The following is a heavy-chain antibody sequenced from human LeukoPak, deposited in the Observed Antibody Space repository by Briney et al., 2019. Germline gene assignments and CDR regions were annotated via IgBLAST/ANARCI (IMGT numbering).Heavy chain of an antibody. D-gene: IGHD3-3*01. CDR3: ARLPYYDFWSGTPNYYMDV. Sequence: GGSLRLSCAASGFTFSSYWMSWVRQAPGKGLEWVANIKQDGSEKYYVDSVKGRFTISRDNAKNSLYLQMNSLRAEDTAVYYCARLPYYDFWSGTPNYYMDVWGKGTTVTVSS. CDR2: IKQDGSEK. V-gene: IGHV3-7*01. J-gene: IGHJ6*03. CDR1: GFTFSSYW.